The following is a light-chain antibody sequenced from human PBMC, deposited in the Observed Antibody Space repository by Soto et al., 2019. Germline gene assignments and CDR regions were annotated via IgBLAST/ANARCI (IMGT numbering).Light chain of an antibody. CDR2: GIS. J-gene: IGKJ5*01. Sequence: EMVMTQSPAILSVSPGESATVSCRASQSVNSNYLARYQQHPGQPPRLPIYGISTRATGMPARFSGSGCGTEFSLTISSLQSEDFAVYYCQQYSKWPITFGQGTRLEIK. CDR1: QSVNSN. CDR3: QQYSKWPIT. V-gene: IGKV3-15*01.